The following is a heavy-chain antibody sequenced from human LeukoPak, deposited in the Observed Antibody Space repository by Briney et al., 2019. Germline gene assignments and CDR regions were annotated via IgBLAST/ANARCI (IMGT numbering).Heavy chain of an antibody. Sequence: GGSLRLSCVASGFTFSSYAMSWVRQAPGKGLEWVANINQDGSEKYYVDSVKGRFTISRDNAKNSLYLQMSSLRAEDTALYYCASRSSVAASGPGWGQGTLVTVSS. CDR3: ASRSSVAASGPG. J-gene: IGHJ4*02. CDR1: GFTFSSYA. D-gene: IGHD2-15*01. V-gene: IGHV3-7*01. CDR2: INQDGSEK.